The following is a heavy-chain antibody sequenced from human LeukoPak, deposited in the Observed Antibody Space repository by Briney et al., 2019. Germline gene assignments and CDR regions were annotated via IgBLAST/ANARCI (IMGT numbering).Heavy chain of an antibody. CDR2: IYPGDSDT. J-gene: IGHJ4*02. D-gene: IGHD3-3*01. CDR3: ARHGNYDFWSGYYVDY. CDR1: GYSFTSCW. Sequence: TSGESLKISCKGSGYSFTSCWIGWVRQMPGRGLEWMGIIYPGDSDTRYSPSFQGQVTISADKSISTAYLQWSSLKASDTAMYYCARHGNYDFWSGYYVDYWGQGTLVTVSS. V-gene: IGHV5-51*01.